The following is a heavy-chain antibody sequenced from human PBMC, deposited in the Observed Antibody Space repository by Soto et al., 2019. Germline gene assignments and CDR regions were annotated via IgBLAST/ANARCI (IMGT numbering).Heavy chain of an antibody. J-gene: IGHJ4*02. Sequence: SVKVSCKGSGNTFTYVYLHWVRQAPGQALEWMGWITPFNGNTKYAQKFQDRVTFTGDTSLNTAHMELSSLRSDDTAMFYCASGRYDASGYFDYWGQGTLVTVSS. CDR3: ASGRYDASGYFDY. V-gene: IGHV1-45*02. D-gene: IGHD3-22*01. CDR2: ITPFNGNT. CDR1: GNTFTYVY.